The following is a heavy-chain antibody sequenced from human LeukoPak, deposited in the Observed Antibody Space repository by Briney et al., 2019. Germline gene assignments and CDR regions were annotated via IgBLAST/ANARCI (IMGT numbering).Heavy chain of an antibody. D-gene: IGHD2-15*01. Sequence: ASVKVSCKASGYTFTGYYLHWVRQAPGQGLEWMGWINPNSGDTGNAEKFQGRVTMTTDTSTSTAYMELRSLRSDDTAVYYCARGPTLLSMDYWGQGTLVTVSP. CDR1: GYTFTGYY. CDR3: ARGPTLLSMDY. V-gene: IGHV1-2*02. J-gene: IGHJ4*02. CDR2: INPNSGDT.